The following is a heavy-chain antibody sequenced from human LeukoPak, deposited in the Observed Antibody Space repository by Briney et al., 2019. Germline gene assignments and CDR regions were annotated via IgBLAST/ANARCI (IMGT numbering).Heavy chain of an antibody. CDR3: ASGYYDILIDLHDAFDI. V-gene: IGHV1-18*04. Sequence: ASVKVSCKASGYTFTSYGISWVRQAPGQGLEWMGWISAYNGNTNYAQKLQGRVTMTTDTSTSTAYMELRSLRSDDTAVYYCASGYYDILIDLHDAFDIWGQGTMVTVSS. CDR2: ISAYNGNT. CDR1: GYTFTSYG. J-gene: IGHJ3*02. D-gene: IGHD3-9*01.